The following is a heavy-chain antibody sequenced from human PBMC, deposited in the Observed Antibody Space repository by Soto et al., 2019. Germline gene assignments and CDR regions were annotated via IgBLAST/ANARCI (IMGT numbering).Heavy chain of an antibody. CDR3: ARVRSSSWHQYYYYYYMAV. Sequence: SETLSLTCAVCGGSISSYYWSWIRQPPGKGLEWIGYIYYSGSTNYNPSLKSRVTISVDTSKNQFSLKLSSVTAADTAVYYCARVRSSSWHQYYYYYYMAVWGKGTTVTVSS. D-gene: IGHD6-13*01. V-gene: IGHV4-59*01. CDR2: IYYSGST. J-gene: IGHJ6*03. CDR1: GGSISSYY.